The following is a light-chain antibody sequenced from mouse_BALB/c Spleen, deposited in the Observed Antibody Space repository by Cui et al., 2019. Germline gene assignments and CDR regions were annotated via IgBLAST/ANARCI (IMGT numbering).Light chain of an antibody. CDR1: QDINSY. J-gene: IGKJ5*01. V-gene: IGKV14-111*01. CDR2: RAN. CDR3: LQYDEFPLT. Sequence: DIKMTQSPSPMYASLGERVTITCKTSQDINSYLSWFQQKPGKSPKTLIYRANRLVDGVPSRFSGSGYGQDYSLTISSLEYEDMGIYYCLQYDEFPLTFGAGTKLELK.